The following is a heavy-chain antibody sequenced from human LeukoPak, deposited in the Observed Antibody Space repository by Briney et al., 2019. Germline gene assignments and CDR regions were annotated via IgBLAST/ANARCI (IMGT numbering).Heavy chain of an antibody. J-gene: IGHJ4*02. D-gene: IGHD2-15*01. CDR1: GYTFTSYD. CDR2: MNPNSSNT. CDR3: ARATTIGPIVVVAATDY. Sequence: ASVKVSCKASGYTFTSYDINWVRQATGQGLEWMGWMNPNSSNTGYAQKFQGRVTMTRNTSISTAYMELSSLRSEDTAVYYCARATTIGPIVVVAATDYWGQGTLVTVSS. V-gene: IGHV1-8*01.